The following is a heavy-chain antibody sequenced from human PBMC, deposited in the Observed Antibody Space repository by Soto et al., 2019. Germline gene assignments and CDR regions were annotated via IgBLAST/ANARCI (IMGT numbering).Heavy chain of an antibody. CDR3: ARQKAAAHFDF. CDR2: MKQDGIEQ. D-gene: IGHD6-13*01. V-gene: IGHV3-7*03. Sequence: EVQLVESGGGLAQPGGSLRLSCTASGFNFGAYWMSWVRQAPGKGLEWVANMKQDGIEQNYEDSVEGRFTISRDNTKNSLYLQMNSLRAADTAVYYCARQKAAAHFDFWGQGALVTVSS. CDR1: GFNFGAYW. J-gene: IGHJ4*02.